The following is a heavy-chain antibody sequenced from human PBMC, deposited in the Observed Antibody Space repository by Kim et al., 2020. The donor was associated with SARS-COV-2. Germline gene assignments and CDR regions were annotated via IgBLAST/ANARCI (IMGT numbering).Heavy chain of an antibody. Sequence: TLYSDSVKGRFTVSRDNSKNTIYLEMNNLRADDTALYYCAPDWKQFGQWGQGTLVTVSS. D-gene: IGHD1-1*01. J-gene: IGHJ4*02. CDR2: T. V-gene: IGHV3-23*01. CDR3: APDWKQFGQ.